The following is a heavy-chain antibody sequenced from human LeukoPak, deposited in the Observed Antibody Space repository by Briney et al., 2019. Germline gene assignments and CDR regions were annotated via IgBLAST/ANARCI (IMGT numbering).Heavy chain of an antibody. D-gene: IGHD3-10*01. CDR1: GGSFSGYY. CDR3: ARGLRLVRGAHNGMDV. V-gene: IGHV4-34*01. CDR2: INHSGST. J-gene: IGHJ6*04. Sequence: SEALSLTCAVYGGSFSGYYWSWIRQPPGKGLEWIGEINHSGSTNYNPSLKSRVTISVDTSKNQFSLKLSSVTAADTAVYYCARGLRLVRGAHNGMDVWGKGTTVTVSS.